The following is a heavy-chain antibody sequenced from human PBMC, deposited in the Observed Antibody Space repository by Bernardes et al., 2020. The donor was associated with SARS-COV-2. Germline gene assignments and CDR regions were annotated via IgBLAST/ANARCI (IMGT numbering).Heavy chain of an antibody. J-gene: IGHJ4*02. CDR3: ARGGGTYYDYVWGSYRSPH. V-gene: IGHV3-7*03. CDR1: GGSFSGYY. D-gene: IGHD3-16*02. CDR2: IKQDGSEK. Sequence: ETLSLTCAVYGGSFSGYYWSWVRQAPGKGLEWVANIKQDGSEKYYVDSVKGRFTISRDNAKNSLYLQMNSLRAEDTAVYYCARGGGTYYDYVWGSYRSPHWGQGTLVTVSS.